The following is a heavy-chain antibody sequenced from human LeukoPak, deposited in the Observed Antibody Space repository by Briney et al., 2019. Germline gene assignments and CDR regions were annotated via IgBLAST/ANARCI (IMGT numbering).Heavy chain of an antibody. Sequence: ASVKVSCKASGGTFSSYAISWVRQAPGQGLEWMGGIIPIFGTANYAQKFQGRVTMTADESTSTAYMELSSLRSEDTAVYYCERVGERITIFGVGRSAFDIWGQGTMVTVSS. CDR1: GGTFSSYA. D-gene: IGHD3-3*01. J-gene: IGHJ3*02. CDR2: IIPIFGTA. V-gene: IGHV1-69*13. CDR3: ERVGERITIFGVGRSAFDI.